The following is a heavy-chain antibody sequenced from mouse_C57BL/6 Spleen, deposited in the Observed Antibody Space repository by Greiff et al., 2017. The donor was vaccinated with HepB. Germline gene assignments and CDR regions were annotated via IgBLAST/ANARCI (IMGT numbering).Heavy chain of an antibody. CDR1: GYTFTSYW. D-gene: IGHD2-4*01. CDR3: AGFYYDYGVEGYFDV. CDR2: IDPSDSET. Sequence: VQLQQPGAELVRPGSSVKLSCKASGYTFTSYWMHWVKQRPIQGLEWIGNIDPSDSETHYNQKFKDKATLTVDKSSSTAYMQLSSLTSEDSAVYYCAGFYYDYGVEGYFDVWGTGTTVTVSS. V-gene: IGHV1-52*01. J-gene: IGHJ1*03.